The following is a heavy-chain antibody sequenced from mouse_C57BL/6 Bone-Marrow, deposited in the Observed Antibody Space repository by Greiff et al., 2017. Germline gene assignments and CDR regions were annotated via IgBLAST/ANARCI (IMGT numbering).Heavy chain of an antibody. CDR3: ASIQRVYCDY. CDR1: GFTFSSYA. CDR2: ISDGGSYT. Sequence: EVMLVESGGGLVKPGGSLKLSCAASGFTFSSYAMSWVRQTPEKRLEWVATISDGGSYTYYPDNVKGRFTISRDNAKNNLYLQMSHLKSEDTAMYYCASIQRVYCDYWGQGTTLTVSS. J-gene: IGHJ2*01. V-gene: IGHV5-4*03.